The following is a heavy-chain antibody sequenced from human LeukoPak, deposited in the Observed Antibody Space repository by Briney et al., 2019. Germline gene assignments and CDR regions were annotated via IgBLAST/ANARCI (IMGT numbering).Heavy chain of an antibody. CDR2: IIPIFGTA. D-gene: IGHD2-2*01. Sequence: GASVKVSFKASRGTFIIYARSWVRQAPGQGLEWMGGIIPIFGTANYAQKFQGRVTITADESTSTAYMELSSLRSEDTAVYYCARGRVPAAMPPGDVWGKGTTVTVSS. CDR3: ARGRVPAAMPPGDV. V-gene: IGHV1-69*01. J-gene: IGHJ6*04. CDR1: RGTFIIYA.